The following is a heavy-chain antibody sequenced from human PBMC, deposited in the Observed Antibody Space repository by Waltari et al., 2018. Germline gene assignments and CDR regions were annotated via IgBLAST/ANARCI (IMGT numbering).Heavy chain of an antibody. CDR1: GLTFSMFA. D-gene: IGHD2-21*01. Sequence: ELLGFWGGLVQPGGSIRISCSSSGLTFSMFAMSWVRQAPGKGLEWVSGISNSGADTYYTDSVEGRFTISRDNSKKTLYLQMNTLRVEDTAVYYCAKDHGIAYWGQGTLVTVSS. CDR2: ISNSGADT. CDR3: AKDHGIAY. V-gene: IGHV3-23*01. J-gene: IGHJ4*02.